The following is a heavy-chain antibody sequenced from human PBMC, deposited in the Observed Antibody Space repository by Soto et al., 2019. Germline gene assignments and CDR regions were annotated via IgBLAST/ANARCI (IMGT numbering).Heavy chain of an antibody. J-gene: IGHJ3*01. V-gene: IGHV1-2*06. CDR2: INPDSGGT. CDR1: GYTFTAYY. D-gene: IGHD6-19*01. Sequence: ASVKVSCKASGYTFTAYYLHWVRQAPGQGLEWMGRINPDSGGTNYAQKLQGRVTMARDTSITTDYMELSRLTSDDTAVYYCARRLAVTGPRANDAIDVWGQGTMVTVSS. CDR3: ARRLAVTGPRANDAIDV.